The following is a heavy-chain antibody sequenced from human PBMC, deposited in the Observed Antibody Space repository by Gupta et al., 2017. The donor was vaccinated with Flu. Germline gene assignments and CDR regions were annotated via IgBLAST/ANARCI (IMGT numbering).Heavy chain of an antibody. V-gene: IGHV3-9*01. Sequence: EVQLVESGGGLVRPGGSLRLSCAASGFTFDDHAMHWVRQAPGEGLEWVSVISCNSNTIDYADSVKGRFTISRDNAKNSLYLQVNSLRGEDTAFYFCTRDATSSGKFRGYFDFWGQGTLVTVSS. D-gene: IGHD3-10*01. CDR2: ISCNSNTI. J-gene: IGHJ4*02. CDR1: GFTFDDHA. CDR3: TRDATSSGKFRGYFDF.